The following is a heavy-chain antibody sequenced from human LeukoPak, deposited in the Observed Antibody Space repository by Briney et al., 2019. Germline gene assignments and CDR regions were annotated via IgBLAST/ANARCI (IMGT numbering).Heavy chain of an antibody. J-gene: IGHJ4*02. Sequence: ASVKVSCKVFGYTLTELFLHRVRQAPGKRVGWKGGFDPEDGETIYAQKFQGRVTMTEDTSTDTAYMELSSLRSEDTAVYYCATRIRYFDWLFSFDYWGQGTLVTVSS. V-gene: IGHV1-24*01. CDR3: ATRIRYFDWLFSFDY. D-gene: IGHD3-9*01. CDR2: FDPEDGET. CDR1: GYTLTELF.